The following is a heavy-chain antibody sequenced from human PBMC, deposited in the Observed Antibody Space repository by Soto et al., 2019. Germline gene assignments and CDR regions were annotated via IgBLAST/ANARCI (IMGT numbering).Heavy chain of an antibody. V-gene: IGHV3-23*01. D-gene: IGHD2-2*01. CDR3: AKFHCSSTSCYPYYYYYYGMDV. Sequence: GSLRLSCAASGFTFSRYGMAWVRQAPGKGLEWVSTISNSGVNTHYADSVKGRFTISRDNSKNTLYLQMNSLRAEDTAVYYCAKFHCSSTSCYPYYYYYYGMDVWGQGTTVTVSS. CDR2: ISNSGVNT. J-gene: IGHJ6*02. CDR1: GFTFSRYG.